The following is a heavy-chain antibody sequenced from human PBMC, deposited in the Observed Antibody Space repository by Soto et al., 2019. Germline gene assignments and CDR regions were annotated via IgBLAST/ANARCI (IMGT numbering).Heavy chain of an antibody. D-gene: IGHD3-9*01. CDR3: ARDPCRFSVRYFDGLIAFYYFDY. Sequence: GGSLRLSCAASGFTFSSYGMHWVRQAPGKGLEWVAVIWYDGSNKYYADSVKGRFTISRDNSKNTLYLQMNSLRAEDTAVYYCARDPCRFSVRYFDGLIAFYYFDYWGQGPLVTVSS. J-gene: IGHJ4*02. CDR2: IWYDGSNK. V-gene: IGHV3-33*01. CDR1: GFTFSSYG.